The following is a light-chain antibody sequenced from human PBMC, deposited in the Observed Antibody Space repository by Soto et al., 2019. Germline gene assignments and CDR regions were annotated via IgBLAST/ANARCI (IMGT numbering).Light chain of an antibody. CDR1: QRLGSNY. CDR2: DAF. J-gene: IGKJ5*01. Sequence: EIVFTQSPSTLPLSPGERATLSCRASQRLGSNYLAWYQQKPGQSPRLLIYDAFSRATGVPDRFSGSGSEIDFTLTIIRPEHEEFAVYYCQQYVSSPFGQGTRLEIK. CDR3: QQYVSSP. V-gene: IGKV3-20*01.